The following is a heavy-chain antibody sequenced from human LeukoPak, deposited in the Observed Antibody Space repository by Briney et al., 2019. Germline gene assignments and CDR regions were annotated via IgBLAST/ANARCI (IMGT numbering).Heavy chain of an antibody. J-gene: IGHJ6*02. CDR1: GGSISSSSYY. CDR3: ARHPPHYYYYGMDV. V-gene: IGHV4-39*01. Sequence: PSETLSLTCTVSGGSISSSSYYWGWIRQPPGKGLEWIVSIYYSGSTYYNPSLKSRVTISVDTSKNQFSLKLSSVTAADTAVYYCARHPPHYYYYGMDVWGQGTTVTVSS. CDR2: IYYSGST.